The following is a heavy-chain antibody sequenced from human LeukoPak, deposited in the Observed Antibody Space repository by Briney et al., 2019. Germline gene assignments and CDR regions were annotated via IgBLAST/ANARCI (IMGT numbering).Heavy chain of an antibody. V-gene: IGHV4-31*03. CDR2: IYYSGST. Sequence: PSQTLSLTCTVSGGSISSGGYYWSWIRQHPGKGLEWIGYIYYSGSTYYNPSLKSRVTISVDTSKNQFSLKLSSVTAADTAVYYCARAVRSLTGRSKNVDYWGQGTLVTVSS. J-gene: IGHJ4*02. D-gene: IGHD3-9*01. CDR1: GGSISSGGYY. CDR3: ARAVRSLTGRSKNVDY.